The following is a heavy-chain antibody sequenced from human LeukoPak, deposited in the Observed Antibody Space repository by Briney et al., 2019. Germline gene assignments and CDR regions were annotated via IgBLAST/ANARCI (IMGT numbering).Heavy chain of an antibody. D-gene: IGHD4/OR15-4a*01. V-gene: IGHV3-30-3*01. Sequence: GRSLRLSCAASGFTFGSYAMHWVRQAPGKGLEWVAVISYDGSNKYYADSVKGRFTISRDNSKNTLYLQMNSLRAEDTAVYYCARLPQGAAFDIWGQGTMVTVSS. CDR1: GFTFGSYA. CDR2: ISYDGSNK. CDR3: ARLPQGAAFDI. J-gene: IGHJ3*02.